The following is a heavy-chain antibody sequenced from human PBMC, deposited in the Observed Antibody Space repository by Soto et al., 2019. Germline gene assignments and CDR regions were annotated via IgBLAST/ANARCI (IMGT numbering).Heavy chain of an antibody. J-gene: IGHJ4*02. CDR1: GYTFISYD. Sequence: QVQLGQSGAEVAKPGASVKVSCKASGYTFISYDINWVRQAPGQGLEWIGWMNPNTANTGFAKKFQGRVTMTRDIPASTAYVELSGLRSEDTAVYYCARWGQNAAAGPKFDYWGQGTLVTVSS. CDR2: MNPNTANT. V-gene: IGHV1-8*02. D-gene: IGHD2-15*01. CDR3: ARWGQNAAAGPKFDY.